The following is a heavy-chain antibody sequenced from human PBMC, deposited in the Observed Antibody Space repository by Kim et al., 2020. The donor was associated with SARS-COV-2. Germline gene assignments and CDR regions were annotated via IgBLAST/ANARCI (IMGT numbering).Heavy chain of an antibody. D-gene: IGHD2-15*01. J-gene: IGHJ4*02. Sequence: GGSLRLSCVASGFTFSSYVMSWVRQAPGKGLEWVSGFSGSGGSTYYADSVKGRFTISRDNSKNTLYLQMNSLRADDMAVYYCAKGRCSGSFCSPDYWGQGTLVTVSS. CDR3: AKGRCSGSFCSPDY. CDR2: FSGSGGST. CDR1: GFTFSSYV. V-gene: IGHV3-23*01.